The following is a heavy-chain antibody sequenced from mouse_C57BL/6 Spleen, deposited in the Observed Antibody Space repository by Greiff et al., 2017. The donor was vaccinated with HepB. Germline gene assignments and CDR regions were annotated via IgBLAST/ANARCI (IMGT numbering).Heavy chain of an antibody. J-gene: IGHJ3*01. CDR2: ISDGGSYT. Sequence: EVQGVESGGGLVKPGGSLKLSCAASGFTFSSYAMSWVRQTPEKRLEWVATISDGGSYTYYPDNVKGRFTISRDNAKNNLYLQMSHLKSEDTAMYYCAFYYGYDVGFAYWGQGTLVTVSA. CDR3: AFYYGYDVGFAY. CDR1: GFTFSSYA. D-gene: IGHD2-2*01. V-gene: IGHV5-4*01.